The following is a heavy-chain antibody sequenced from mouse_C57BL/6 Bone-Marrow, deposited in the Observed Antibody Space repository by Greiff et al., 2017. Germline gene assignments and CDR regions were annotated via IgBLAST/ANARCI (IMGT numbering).Heavy chain of an antibody. Sequence: VQLQQPGAELVMPGASVKLSCKASGYTFTSYWMHWVKQRPGQGLEWIGEIDPSDSYTNYNQKFKGKSTVTVDKSSSTAYMQLSSLTSEDSAVYYCANLLAYWGQGTLVTVSA. J-gene: IGHJ3*01. CDR3: ANLLAY. CDR2: IDPSDSYT. V-gene: IGHV1-69*01. CDR1: GYTFTSYW.